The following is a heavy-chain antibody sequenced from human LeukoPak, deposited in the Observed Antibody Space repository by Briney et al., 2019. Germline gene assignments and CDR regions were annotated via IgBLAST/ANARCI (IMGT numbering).Heavy chain of an antibody. CDR3: AKDLDYYDSSGYPIDY. V-gene: IGHV3-30*02. Sequence: GGSLRLSCAAYGFSFSTYWMHWVRQAPGKGLEWVAFIRYDGSNKYYADSVKGRFTISRDNSKNTLYLQMNSLRAEDTAVYYCAKDLDYYDSSGYPIDYWGQGTLVTVSS. D-gene: IGHD3-22*01. CDR1: GFSFSTYW. CDR2: IRYDGSNK. J-gene: IGHJ4*02.